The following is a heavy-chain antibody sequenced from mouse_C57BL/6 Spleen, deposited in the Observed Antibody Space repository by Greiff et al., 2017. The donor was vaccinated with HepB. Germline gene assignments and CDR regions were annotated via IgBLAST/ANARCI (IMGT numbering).Heavy chain of an antibody. Sequence: QVQLKESGPELVKPGASVKISCKASGYAFSSSWMNWVKQRPGKGLEWIGRIYPGDGDTNYNGKFKGKATLTADKSSSTAYMQLSSLTSEDSAVYFCARRDYYGSSHWYFHVWGTGTTVTVSS. V-gene: IGHV1-82*01. J-gene: IGHJ1*03. CDR1: GYAFSSSW. CDR2: IYPGDGDT. CDR3: ARRDYYGSSHWYFHV. D-gene: IGHD1-1*01.